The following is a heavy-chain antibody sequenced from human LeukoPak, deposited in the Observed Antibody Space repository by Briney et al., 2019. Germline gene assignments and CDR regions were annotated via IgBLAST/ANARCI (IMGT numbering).Heavy chain of an antibody. CDR1: GYTFTSYG. V-gene: IGHV1-18*01. D-gene: IGHD2-21*02. CDR2: ISAYNGNT. CDR3: ARDHVVVTAIDAFDI. Sequence: GASVKVSCKASGYTFTSYGINWVRQAPGQGLEWMGWISAYNGNTNYAQKLQGRVTMTTDTSTSTAYMELRSLRSDDTAVYYCARDHVVVTAIDAFDIWGQGTMVTVSS. J-gene: IGHJ3*02.